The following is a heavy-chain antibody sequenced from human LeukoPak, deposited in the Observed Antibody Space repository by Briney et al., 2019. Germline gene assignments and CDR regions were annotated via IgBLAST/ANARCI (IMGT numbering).Heavy chain of an antibody. J-gene: IGHJ4*02. V-gene: IGHV3-30-3*02. CDR2: TSHDETTK. Sequence: QTGGSLRLSFAASGFSINIFSMYWIGQTPDKGLEWLAVTSHDETTKLYADSVKGRFTISRDNSKNTLYLQMNSMKLDDTAFYFCARSRLCRWLSVIDYWGQGTLVTVSA. D-gene: IGHD3-9*01. CDR1: GFSINIFS. CDR3: ARSRLCRWLSVIDY.